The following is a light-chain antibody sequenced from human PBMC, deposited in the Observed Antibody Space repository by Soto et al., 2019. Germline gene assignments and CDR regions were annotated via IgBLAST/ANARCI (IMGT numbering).Light chain of an antibody. Sequence: IVLTQSPATLSLSPWERATLSCRASQSVSGSYLAWYQQKPGQAPRLLIYGASSRATGIPDRFSGSGSGTDFTLTITRLEPEDFAMYYCQQYGGSPGTFGQGTKVDIK. V-gene: IGKV3-20*01. J-gene: IGKJ1*01. CDR3: QQYGGSPGT. CDR1: QSVSGSY. CDR2: GAS.